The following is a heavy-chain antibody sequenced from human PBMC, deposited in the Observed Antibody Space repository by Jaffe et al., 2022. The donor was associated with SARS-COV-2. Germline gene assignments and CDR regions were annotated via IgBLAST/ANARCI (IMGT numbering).Heavy chain of an antibody. V-gene: IGHV3-23*01. CDR3: AKGGSSGRLEY. Sequence: EVQLLESGGGSVQPGGSLRLSCAASGFTFSSYAMSWVRQAPGKGLHWVSVITGSAITTWYADSVKGRFTISRDNSKNTLYLQMNSLRAEDTAVYYCAKGGSSGRLEYWGQGTLVTVSS. CDR1: GFTFSSYA. CDR2: ITGSAITT. J-gene: IGHJ4*02. D-gene: IGHD6-19*01.